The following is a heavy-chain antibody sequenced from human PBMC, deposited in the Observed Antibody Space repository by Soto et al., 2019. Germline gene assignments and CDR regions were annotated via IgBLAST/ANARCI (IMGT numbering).Heavy chain of an antibody. J-gene: IGHJ4*02. CDR2: ILPIFGTA. Sequence: SVKVSCKASGGTFSSYAISWVRQAPGQGLEWMGGILPIFGTANYAQKFQGRVTITADESTSTAYMELSSLRSEDTAVYYCARGVEMATADFDYWGQGTLVTVSS. CDR3: ARGVEMATADFDY. D-gene: IGHD5-18*01. V-gene: IGHV1-69*13. CDR1: GGTFSSYA.